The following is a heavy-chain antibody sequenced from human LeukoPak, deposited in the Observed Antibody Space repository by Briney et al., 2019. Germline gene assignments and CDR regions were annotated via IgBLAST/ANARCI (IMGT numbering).Heavy chain of an antibody. CDR3: ARDFGGNYFDY. CDR1: GFTVGSSY. CDR2: IYSGGST. V-gene: IGHV3-53*01. D-gene: IGHD1-26*01. Sequence: PGGSLRLSCAASGFTVGSSYMNWVRQAPGKGLEWVSVIYSGGSTYYADSVKGRFTISRDNSKNTLYLQMNSLRAEDTAMYYCARDFGGNYFDYWGQGTLVTVSS. J-gene: IGHJ4*02.